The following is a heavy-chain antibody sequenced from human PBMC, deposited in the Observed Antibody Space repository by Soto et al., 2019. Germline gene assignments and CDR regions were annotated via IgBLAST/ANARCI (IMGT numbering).Heavy chain of an antibody. CDR3: ARHLNWFYYFDY. Sequence: PGGSLRLSCAASGFTFSSYWMSWVRQAPGKGLEWVANIKQDGSEKYYVDSVKSRVTISVDTSKNQFSLKLSSVTAADTAVYYCARHLNWFYYFDYWGQGTLVTVSS. CDR1: GFTFSSYW. CDR2: IKQDGSEK. V-gene: IGHV3-7*01. J-gene: IGHJ4*02. D-gene: IGHD2-8*02.